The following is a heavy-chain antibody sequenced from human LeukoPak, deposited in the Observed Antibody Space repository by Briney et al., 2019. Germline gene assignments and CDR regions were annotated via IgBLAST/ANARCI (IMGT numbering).Heavy chain of an antibody. CDR1: GYTFTSYG. J-gene: IGHJ4*02. V-gene: IGHV1-18*04. CDR3: ARGYCSSTSCSSADSDY. CDR2: ISAYNGNT. D-gene: IGHD2-2*01. Sequence: ASVKVSCKASGYTFTSYGISWVRQAPGQGLEWMGWISAYNGNTNYAQKLQGRVTMTTDTSTSTAYMELRSLRSDDTAVYYCARGYCSSTSCSSADSDYWGQGTLVTVSS.